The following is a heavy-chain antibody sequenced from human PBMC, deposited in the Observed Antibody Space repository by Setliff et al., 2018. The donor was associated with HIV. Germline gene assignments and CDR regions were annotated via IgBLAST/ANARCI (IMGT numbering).Heavy chain of an antibody. D-gene: IGHD3-10*01. CDR1: GYTFTTYS. CDR3: VRGALLAAFDFDY. J-gene: IGHJ4*01. V-gene: IGHV1-3*01. CDR2: INVGKGDT. Sequence: ASVKVSCKASGYTFTTYSLHWVRQAPGHSLEWVGWINVGKGDTKYSQELQDRVTITRDTSANPAYMELSSLRSDDTAVYFCVRGALLAAFDFDYWGQGTLVTVSS.